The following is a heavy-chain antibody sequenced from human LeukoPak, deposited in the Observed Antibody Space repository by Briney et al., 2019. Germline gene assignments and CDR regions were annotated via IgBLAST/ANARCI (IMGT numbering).Heavy chain of an antibody. Sequence: SETLSLTCTVSGGSISSYYWSWIRQPAGKGLEWIGRIYTSGSTNYNPSLKSRVTISVDTSKNQFSLKLSSVTAADTAVYYCARYARYVVVPAVRSDAFDIWGQGTMVTVSS. CDR2: IYTSGST. CDR1: GGSISSYY. D-gene: IGHD2-2*01. V-gene: IGHV4-4*07. J-gene: IGHJ3*02. CDR3: ARYARYVVVPAVRSDAFDI.